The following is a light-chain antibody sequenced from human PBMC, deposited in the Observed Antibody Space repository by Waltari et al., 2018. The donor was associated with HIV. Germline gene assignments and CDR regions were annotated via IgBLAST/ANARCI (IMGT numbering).Light chain of an antibody. V-gene: IGLV2-11*01. CDR2: DVS. CDR1: SSDVGGYNY. Sequence: QSALTQPRSVSGSPGQSVTISCTGTSSDVGGYNYVSWYQQHPGKAPKLMIYDVSKRPSGVPDSFSGSKSGNTASLTISGLQAEDEADYYGSSYAGSNNKVFGGGTKLTVL. J-gene: IGLJ3*02. CDR3: SSYAGSNNKV.